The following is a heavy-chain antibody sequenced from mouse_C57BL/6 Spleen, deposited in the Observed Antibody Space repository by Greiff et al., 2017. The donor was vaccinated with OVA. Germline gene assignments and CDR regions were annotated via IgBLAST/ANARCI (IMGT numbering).Heavy chain of an antibody. CDR2: ISSGSSTI. Sequence: EVQLVESGGGLVKPGGSLKLSCAASGFTFSDYGMHWVRQAPEKGLEWVAYISSGSSTIYYADTVKGRFTISRDNAKNTLFLQMTRLRSEDKAMYYCARVTNWEGYFDVWGTGTTVTVSS. D-gene: IGHD4-1*01. J-gene: IGHJ1*03. CDR1: GFTFSDYG. V-gene: IGHV5-17*01. CDR3: ARVTNWEGYFDV.